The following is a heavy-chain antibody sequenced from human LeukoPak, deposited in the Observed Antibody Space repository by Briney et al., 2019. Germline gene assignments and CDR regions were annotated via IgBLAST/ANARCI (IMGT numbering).Heavy chain of an antibody. D-gene: IGHD1-26*01. CDR2: INHSGST. Sequence: SETLSLTCAVYGGSFSGYYWSWIRQPPGKGLEWIGEINHSGSTYYNPSLKSRVTISVDTSKNQFSLKLSSVTAADTAVYYCARHGGSTRTRRTVGAFDIWGQGTMVTVSS. CDR3: ARHGGSTRTRRTVGAFDI. V-gene: IGHV4-34*01. J-gene: IGHJ3*02. CDR1: GGSFSGYY.